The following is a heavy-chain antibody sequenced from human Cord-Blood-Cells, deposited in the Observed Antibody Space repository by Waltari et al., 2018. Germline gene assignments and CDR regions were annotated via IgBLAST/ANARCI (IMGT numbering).Heavy chain of an antibody. V-gene: IGHV3-23*01. D-gene: IGHD1-26*01. CDR3: AKYIGGLNYWYFDL. CDR2: ISGSGGRT. J-gene: IGHJ2*01. Sequence: EVQLLESGGGLVQPGGSLRLSCAASGFTFSSYAMSWVRQAPGKGLEWVSAISGSGGRTYYADSVKGRFTISRDNSKNTLYLQMNSLRAEDTAIYYCAKYIGGLNYWYFDLWGRGTLVTVSS. CDR1: GFTFSSYA.